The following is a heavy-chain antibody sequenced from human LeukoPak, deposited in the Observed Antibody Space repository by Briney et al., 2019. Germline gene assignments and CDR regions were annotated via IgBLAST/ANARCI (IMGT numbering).Heavy chain of an antibody. CDR3: AKGAFERFGEPSDY. Sequence: GGPLRLPCAASGFTLSNYAMTWARQAPGKALEWVSCICGGGAYTHYADSVKGRFTISRDNSKNTVSLQMNRLRAEDRAVYYCAKGAFERFGEPSDYWGQGTLVTVSS. CDR1: GFTLSNYA. V-gene: IGHV3-23*01. CDR2: ICGGGAYT. D-gene: IGHD3-10*01. J-gene: IGHJ4*02.